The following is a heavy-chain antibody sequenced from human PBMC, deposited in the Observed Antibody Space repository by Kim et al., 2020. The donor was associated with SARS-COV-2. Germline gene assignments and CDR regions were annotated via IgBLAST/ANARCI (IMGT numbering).Heavy chain of an antibody. CDR3: ARDGISTDNYHYFGIDV. Sequence: GGSLRLSCAASGFTFSNNGMHWVRQAPGRGLEWVAIIWYNGSNKFYADSVKGRFTISRDNSKNTLYLQMNSLRAEDTAVYYCARDGISTDNYHYFGIDVWGRRPTVTVS. CDR2: IWYNGSNK. CDR1: GFTFSNNG. J-gene: IGHJ6*02. D-gene: IGHD1-1*01. V-gene: IGHV3-33*01.